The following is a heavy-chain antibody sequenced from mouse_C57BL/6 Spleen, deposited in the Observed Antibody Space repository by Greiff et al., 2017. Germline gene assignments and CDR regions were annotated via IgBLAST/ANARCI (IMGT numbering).Heavy chain of an antibody. Sequence: VQLQQSGAELARPGASVKLSCKASGYTFTSYGISWVKQRTGQGLEWIGEIYPRSGNTYYNEKFKGKATLTADKSSSTAYMELRSLTSEDSAVYFCASITTVVELDDWGQGTTLTVSS. D-gene: IGHD1-1*01. V-gene: IGHV1-81*01. J-gene: IGHJ2*01. CDR2: IYPRSGNT. CDR3: ASITTVVELDD. CDR1: GYTFTSYG.